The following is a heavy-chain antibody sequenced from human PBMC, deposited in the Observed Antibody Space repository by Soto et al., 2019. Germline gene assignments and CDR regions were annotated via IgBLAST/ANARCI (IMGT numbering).Heavy chain of an antibody. Sequence: QVQLVQSGAEVKKPGASVKVSCKASGYTFSNYDINWVRQATGQGLEWMGWMNTYSGNTGYAQKFQDRVTMTRNTSISTAYMELRSLRSEDTAVYFCARGPWEGDWGQGTLVTVSS. CDR3: ARGPWEGD. D-gene: IGHD1-26*01. J-gene: IGHJ4*02. V-gene: IGHV1-8*01. CDR2: MNTYSGNT. CDR1: GYTFSNYD.